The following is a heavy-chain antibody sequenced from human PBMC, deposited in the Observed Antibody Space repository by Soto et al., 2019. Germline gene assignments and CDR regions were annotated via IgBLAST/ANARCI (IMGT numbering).Heavy chain of an antibody. D-gene: IGHD3-3*01. CDR1: GYTFSRYH. Sequence: QVQLVQSGAEVKKPGASVKVSCKASGYTFSRYHMHWVRQAAGRGLEWVGMINPSGGAAAYAQKFQGRVTMTGDTPTSTVYMQLSNLRSEDTAVYYCARDRKYYDFWSGYSYYYYYGMDVWGQGTTVTVSS. CDR3: ARDRKYYDFWSGYSYYYYYGMDV. J-gene: IGHJ6*02. CDR2: INPSGGAA. V-gene: IGHV1-46*01.